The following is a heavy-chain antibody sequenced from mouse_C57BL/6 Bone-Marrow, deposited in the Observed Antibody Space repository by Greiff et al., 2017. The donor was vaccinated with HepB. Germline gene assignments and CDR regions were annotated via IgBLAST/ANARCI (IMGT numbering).Heavy chain of an antibody. J-gene: IGHJ1*03. CDR2: IWRGGST. Sequence: QVQLQQSGPGLVQPSQSLSITCTVSGFSLTSYGVHWVRQSPGKGLEWLGVIWRGGSTDYNAAFMSRLSITKDNSKSQVFFKMNSLQADDTAIYYCAKGGYGSYWYFDVWGTGTTVTVSS. V-gene: IGHV2-5*01. CDR3: AKGGYGSYWYFDV. CDR1: GFSLTSYG. D-gene: IGHD1-1*01.